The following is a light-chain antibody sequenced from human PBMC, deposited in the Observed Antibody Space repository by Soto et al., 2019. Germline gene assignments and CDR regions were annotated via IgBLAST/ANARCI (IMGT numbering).Light chain of an antibody. CDR2: RNN. CDR3: AAWDDSLSGNYV. V-gene: IGLV1-47*01. J-gene: IGLJ1*01. Sequence: QSVRSQPPSASGTPGQRVTISCSGSSSNSGSNYVYWYQQLPGTAPKLLIYRNNQRPSGVPDRFSGSKSGTSASLAISGLRSEDEADYYCAAWDDSLSGNYVFGTGTKLTVL. CDR1: SSNSGSNY.